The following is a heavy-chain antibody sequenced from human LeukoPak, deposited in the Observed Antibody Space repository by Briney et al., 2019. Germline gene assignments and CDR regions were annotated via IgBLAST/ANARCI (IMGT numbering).Heavy chain of an antibody. CDR1: GFTFSPAW. J-gene: IGHJ4*02. CDR2: SNGDGTDT. V-gene: IGHV3-74*01. Sequence: GGSLRLSCAASGFTFSPAWMHWVRQAPGLGLEWVSRSNGDGTDTIYADSVKGRFTISRDNAKNTLYLQMSSLRAEDTAVYYCVKITSVTGGDCWGQGTRLTVSS. CDR3: VKITSVTGGDC. D-gene: IGHD1-1*01.